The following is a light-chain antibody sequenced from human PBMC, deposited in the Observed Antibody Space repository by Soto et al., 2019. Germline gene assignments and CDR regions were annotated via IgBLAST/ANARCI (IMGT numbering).Light chain of an antibody. Sequence: QSVLTQPASVPGSPGQSITISCTGTSSDVGSYDFVSWYQLHPGKAPKLTVFKVNNRPSGVSYRFSGSKSGNTASLTISGLQAEDEADYFCCSYSISTAYLFGTGTKVTVL. CDR1: SSDVGSYDF. J-gene: IGLJ1*01. CDR2: KVN. CDR3: CSYSISTAYL. V-gene: IGLV2-14*01.